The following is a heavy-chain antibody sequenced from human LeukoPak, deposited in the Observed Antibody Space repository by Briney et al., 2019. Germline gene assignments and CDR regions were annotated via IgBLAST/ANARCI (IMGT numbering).Heavy chain of an antibody. V-gene: IGHV1-2*02. Sequence: ASVKVSCKASGYTFTGYYMHWVRQAPGQGLEWMGWINPNSGGTNYAQKLQGRVTMTTDTSTSTAYMELRSLRSDDTAVYYCARDGDSSGYFGGVFDYWGQGTLVTVSS. CDR2: INPNSGGT. CDR1: GYTFTGYY. CDR3: ARDGDSSGYFGGVFDY. J-gene: IGHJ4*02. D-gene: IGHD3-22*01.